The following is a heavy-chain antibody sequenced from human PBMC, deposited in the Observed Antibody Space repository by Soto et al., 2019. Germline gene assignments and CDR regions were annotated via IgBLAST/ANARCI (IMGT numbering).Heavy chain of an antibody. CDR3: ARPGGDDRYCTNGVCRQDDPLDI. V-gene: IGHV4-39*01. J-gene: IGHJ3*02. D-gene: IGHD2-8*01. CDR1: GGSISSSSYY. CDR2: IYYSGST. Sequence: ASETLSLTCTVSGGSISSSSYYWGWIRQPPGKGLEWIGSIYYSGSTYYNPSLKSRVTISVDTSKNQFSLKLSSVTAADTAVYYCARPGGDDRYCTNGVCRQDDPLDIWGQGTMVTGSS.